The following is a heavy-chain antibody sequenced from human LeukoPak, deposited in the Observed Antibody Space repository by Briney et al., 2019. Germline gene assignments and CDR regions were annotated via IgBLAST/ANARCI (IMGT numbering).Heavy chain of an antibody. V-gene: IGHV3-74*01. CDR2: INTDESIT. Sequence: GGSLRLSCAASGFTFSSYWMHWVRQAPGKGLVWVSHINTDESITTYADSVKGRFTISRDNAKNSLYLQMNSLRAEDTAVYYCARDKIQFFDGFSPTIGYFDLGGRGPLVIV. CDR1: GFTFSSYW. D-gene: IGHD3-9*01. J-gene: IGHJ2*01. CDR3: ARDKIQFFDGFSPTIGYFDL.